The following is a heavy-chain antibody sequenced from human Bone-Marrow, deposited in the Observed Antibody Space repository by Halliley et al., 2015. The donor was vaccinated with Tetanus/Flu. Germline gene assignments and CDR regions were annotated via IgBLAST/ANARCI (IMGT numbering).Heavy chain of an antibody. V-gene: IGHV3-11*06. CDR3: ARGGDRYCAGPACHPSHFDY. J-gene: IGHJ4*02. Sequence: RGSDTSYADSVKGRFTISRDNGKTSLYLQMNSLRVEDSAVYYCARGGDRYCAGPACHPSHFDYWGQGTLVTVSS. CDR2: RGSDT. D-gene: IGHD2-8*02.